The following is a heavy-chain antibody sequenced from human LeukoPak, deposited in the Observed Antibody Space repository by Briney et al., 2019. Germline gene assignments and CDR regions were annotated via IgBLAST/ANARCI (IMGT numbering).Heavy chain of an antibody. CDR3: ARDPDEMLGVSLDF. Sequence: GGSLRHSCAASGFAFCLHWMNWVRQAPGEGLEWVANINHDGRTKHYVDSVRGRFTISRDNAKNSLYLQMNSLSAEDTAVYYCARDPDEMLGVSLDFWGQGTLVTVSS. CDR1: GFAFCLHW. J-gene: IGHJ4*02. CDR2: INHDGRTK. V-gene: IGHV3-7*03. D-gene: IGHD3-10*01.